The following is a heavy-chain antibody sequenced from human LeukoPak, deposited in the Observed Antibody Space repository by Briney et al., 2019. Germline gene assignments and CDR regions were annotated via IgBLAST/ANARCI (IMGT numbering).Heavy chain of an antibody. CDR1: GYTLTELS. CDR2: FDPEDGET. D-gene: IGHD3-3*01. CDR3: ATDRITIFGVVTMGY. J-gene: IGHJ4*02. Sequence: ASVKVSCKVSGYTLTELSMHWVRHSRGKGLGWMEGFDPEDGETIYAQKFQGRVTMTEDTSTDTAYMELSSLRSEDTAVYYCATDRITIFGVVTMGYWGQGTLVTVSS. V-gene: IGHV1-24*01.